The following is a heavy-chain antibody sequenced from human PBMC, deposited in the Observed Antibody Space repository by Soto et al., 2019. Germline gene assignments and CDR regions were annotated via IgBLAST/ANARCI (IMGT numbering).Heavy chain of an antibody. CDR3: ANQMTSVHLFDP. CDR1: GGTFSSYA. V-gene: IGHV1-69*12. Sequence: QVQLVQSGAEVKKPGSSVKVSCKASGGTFSSYAISWVRQAPGQGLEWMGGIIPIFGTANYAQKFQGRVTIAADESTRTAYMELSSLRSEDTAVYYCANQMTSVHLFDPWGQGTLVTVSS. CDR2: IIPIFGTA. D-gene: IGHD4-17*01. J-gene: IGHJ5*02.